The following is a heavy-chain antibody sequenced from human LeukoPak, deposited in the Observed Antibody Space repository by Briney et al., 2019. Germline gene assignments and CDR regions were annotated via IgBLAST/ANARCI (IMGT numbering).Heavy chain of an antibody. D-gene: IGHD4-11*01. J-gene: IGHJ4*02. CDR2: IYPGDSDT. Sequence: GXXRKISCKGSGYSFTCYWIGWVRQLPGEGLEWMGIIYPGDSDTRYSPSFQGQVTISADKSISTAYLQWSSLKASDTAMYYCASRSNYGYFDYWGQGTLVTVSS. CDR1: GYSFTCYW. V-gene: IGHV5-51*01. CDR3: ASRSNYGYFDY.